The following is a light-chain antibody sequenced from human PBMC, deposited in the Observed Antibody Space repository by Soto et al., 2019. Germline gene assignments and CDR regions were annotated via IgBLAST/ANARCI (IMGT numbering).Light chain of an antibody. CDR1: SSDVGRYNL. V-gene: IGLV2-23*02. CDR3: CSHARSYV. Sequence: QSVLTQPASVSGSPGQSITISCSGTSSDVGRYNLVSWYQQLPGEAPKLMIYEVNKRPSGVSDRFSGSKSGNTASLTISGLQTEDEADYYCCSHARSYVFGSGTKVTVL. J-gene: IGLJ1*01. CDR2: EVN.